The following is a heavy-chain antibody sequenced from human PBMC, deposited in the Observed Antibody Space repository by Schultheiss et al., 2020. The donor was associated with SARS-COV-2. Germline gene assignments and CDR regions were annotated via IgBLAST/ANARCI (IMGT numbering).Heavy chain of an antibody. Sequence: ASVKVSCKASGYTFTGYYMHWVRQAPGQGLEWMGWINPNSGGTNYAQKFQGRVTMTRDTSISAAYMELRSLTSDDTAVYYCARGPERWLQLFYYYGMDVWGQGTTVTVSS. V-gene: IGHV1-2*02. CDR3: ARGPERWLQLFYYYGMDV. D-gene: IGHD5-24*01. CDR2: INPNSGGT. CDR1: GYTFTGYY. J-gene: IGHJ6*02.